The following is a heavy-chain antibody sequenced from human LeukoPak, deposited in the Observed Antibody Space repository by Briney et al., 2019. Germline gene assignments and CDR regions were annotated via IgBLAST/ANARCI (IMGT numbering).Heavy chain of an antibody. CDR3: ARGATIFGVAEEYYFDY. CDR2: IYSGGST. V-gene: IGHV3-53*01. Sequence: PGGSLRLSCAASGFTVSSNYMSWVRQAPGKGLEWVSVIYSGGSTYYADSVKGRFTISRDNSKNTLYLQMNSLRAEDTAVYYRARGATIFGVAEEYYFDYWGQGTLVTVSS. D-gene: IGHD3-3*01. J-gene: IGHJ4*02. CDR1: GFTVSSNY.